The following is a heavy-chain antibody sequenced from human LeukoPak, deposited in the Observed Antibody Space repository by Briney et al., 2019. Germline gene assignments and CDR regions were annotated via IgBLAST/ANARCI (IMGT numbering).Heavy chain of an antibody. V-gene: IGHV4-39*01. CDR1: DGSISSSSYY. CDR3: ARHIVVVPADPFDY. Sequence: PSETLSLTCTVSDGSISSSSYYWSWIRQPPGKGLEWIGEINHSGSTNYNPSLKSRVTISVDTSKNQFSLKLSSVTAADTAVYYCARHIVVVPADPFDYWGQGTLVTVSS. D-gene: IGHD2-2*01. CDR2: INHSGST. J-gene: IGHJ4*02.